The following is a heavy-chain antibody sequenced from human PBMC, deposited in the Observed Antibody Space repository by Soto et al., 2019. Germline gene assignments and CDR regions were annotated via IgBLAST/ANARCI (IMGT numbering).Heavy chain of an antibody. CDR2: ISSSSSYI. CDR3: ARNVWYDSSGPFDY. Sequence: PGGSLRLSCAASGFTFSSYSMNWVRQAPGKGLEWVSSISSSSSYIYYADSVKGRFTISRDNAKNSLYLQMNSRRAEDTAVYYCARNVWYDSSGPFDYWGQGTLVTVSS. V-gene: IGHV3-21*01. J-gene: IGHJ4*02. D-gene: IGHD3-22*01. CDR1: GFTFSSYS.